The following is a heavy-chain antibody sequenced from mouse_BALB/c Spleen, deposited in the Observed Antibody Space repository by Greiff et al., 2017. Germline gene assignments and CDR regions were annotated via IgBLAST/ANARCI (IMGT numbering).Heavy chain of an antibody. V-gene: IGHV1S81*02. CDR3: TRSFYRYDGFDY. Sequence: VQLQESGAELVKPGASVKLSCKASGYTFTSYYMYWVKQRPGQGLEWIGEINPSNGGTNFNEKFKSKATLTVDKSSSTAYMQLSSLTSEDSAVYYCTRSFYRYDGFDYWGQGTTLTVSS. D-gene: IGHD2-14*01. J-gene: IGHJ2*01. CDR1: GYTFTSYY. CDR2: INPSNGGT.